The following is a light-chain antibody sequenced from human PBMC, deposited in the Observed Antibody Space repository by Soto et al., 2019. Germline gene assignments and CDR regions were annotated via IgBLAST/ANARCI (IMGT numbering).Light chain of an antibody. CDR2: SSD. CDR3: ATWADSVNGVV. CDR1: RSNIGSAI. V-gene: IGLV1-44*01. Sequence: QSVLTQPPSLSGTPGQTVTISCIGSRSNIGSAIVHWYQQVPGTAPKHLIYSSDQRPSGVPDRFSGSKSGTSASLAISRLQSEDEADYYCATWADSVNGVVFGGGTKLTVL. J-gene: IGLJ2*01.